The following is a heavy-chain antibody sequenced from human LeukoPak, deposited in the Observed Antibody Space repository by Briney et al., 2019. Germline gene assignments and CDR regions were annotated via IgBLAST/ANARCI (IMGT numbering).Heavy chain of an antibody. J-gene: IGHJ3*02. CDR3: ARYSSSSVGAFDI. D-gene: IGHD6-6*01. CDR1: GGSISSFY. CDR2: IYTSGST. V-gene: IGHV4-4*07. Sequence: SETLSLTCTVSGGSISSFYWSWLRQPAGKGLEWMGRIYTSGSTNYNPSLKSRVPMSVDTSKNQFSLKLSSVTAADTAVYYCARYSSSSVGAFDIWGRGTMVSVSS.